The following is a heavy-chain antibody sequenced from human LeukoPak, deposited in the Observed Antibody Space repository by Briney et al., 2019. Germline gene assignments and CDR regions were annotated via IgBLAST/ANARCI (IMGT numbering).Heavy chain of an antibody. J-gene: IGHJ4*02. CDR2: IYYSGST. Sequence: SETLSLTCTVSGGSISSYYWSWIRQPPGKELEWIGYIYYSGSTNYNPSLKSRVTISVDTSKNQFSLKLSSVTAADTAVYYCARHEVGATTHHFDYWGQGTLVTVSS. D-gene: IGHD1-26*01. CDR1: GGSISSYY. V-gene: IGHV4-59*08. CDR3: ARHEVGATTHHFDY.